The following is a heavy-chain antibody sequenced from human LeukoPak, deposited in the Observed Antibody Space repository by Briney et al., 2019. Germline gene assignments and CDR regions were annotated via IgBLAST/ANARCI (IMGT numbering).Heavy chain of an antibody. Sequence: GGSLRLSCAASGFTFSSYSMNWVRQAPGKGLEWVSSISSSSSYIYYADSVKGRFTISRDNAKNSLYLQMNSLRAEDTAVYYCARVREYYYDNSGYYYAFDYWGQGTLVTVSS. CDR2: ISSSSSYI. CDR3: ARVREYYYDNSGYYYAFDY. D-gene: IGHD3-22*01. V-gene: IGHV3-21*01. J-gene: IGHJ4*02. CDR1: GFTFSSYS.